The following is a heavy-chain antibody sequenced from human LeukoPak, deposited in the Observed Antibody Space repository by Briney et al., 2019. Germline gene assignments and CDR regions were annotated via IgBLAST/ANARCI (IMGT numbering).Heavy chain of an antibody. J-gene: IGHJ4*02. CDR2: ISWNSGSI. CDR3: AKDSSPGYSGYDFDY. CDR1: GFTLGYYA. V-gene: IGHV3-9*01. D-gene: IGHD5-12*01. Sequence: PGGCPRLSRSASGFTLGYYALHRGRQAPRKGLEWVSGISWNSGSIGYADSVKGRFTISRDNAKNSLYLQMNSLRAEDTALYYCAKDSSPGYSGYDFDYWGQGTLVTVSS.